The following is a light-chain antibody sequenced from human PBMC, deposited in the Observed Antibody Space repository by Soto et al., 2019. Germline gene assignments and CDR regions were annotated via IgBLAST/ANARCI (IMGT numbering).Light chain of an antibody. CDR2: EVT. Sequence: QSALIQPPSASGSPGQSVTISCTGTSRDVGGYYYVSWIRQHPGKAPKLMIYEVTKRPSGVPDRFSGSKSGNTASLTVSGLQAEDEADYYCISYAGSTNFVVFGGGTDLTVL. J-gene: IGLJ2*01. CDR3: ISYAGSTNFVV. CDR1: SRDVGGYYY. V-gene: IGLV2-8*01.